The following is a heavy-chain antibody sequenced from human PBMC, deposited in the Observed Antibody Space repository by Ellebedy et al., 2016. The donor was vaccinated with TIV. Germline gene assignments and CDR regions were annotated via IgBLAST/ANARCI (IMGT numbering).Heavy chain of an antibody. V-gene: IGHV3-7*01. J-gene: IGHJ3*02. CDR1: GFTFSSYW. CDR3: VRDSGNGAFDI. D-gene: IGHD3-10*01. CDR2: IRQDGSRV. Sequence: PGGSLRLSCAASGFTFSSYWMTWVRQAPGKGLEWVANIRQDGSRVNYVDSVKGRFTISRDNAKNSLHLQMNGLRAEDTAVYYCVRDSGNGAFDIWGQGTLVTVSS.